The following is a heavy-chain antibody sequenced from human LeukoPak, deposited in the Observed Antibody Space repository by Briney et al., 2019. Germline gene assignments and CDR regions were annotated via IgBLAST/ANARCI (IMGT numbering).Heavy chain of an antibody. J-gene: IGHJ4*02. CDR1: GFTFSRYW. CDR3: ARDASSGFDT. CDR2: IKDDGRQK. V-gene: IGHV3-7*01. D-gene: IGHD3-22*01. Sequence: GGSLRLSCAPSGFTFSRYWMTWVRQTPEKGREWVASIKDDGRQKYYVDSVKGRFTVSRDNAKNSAYLQMDSLRVEDTALYYCARDASSGFDTWGQGTLVTVSS.